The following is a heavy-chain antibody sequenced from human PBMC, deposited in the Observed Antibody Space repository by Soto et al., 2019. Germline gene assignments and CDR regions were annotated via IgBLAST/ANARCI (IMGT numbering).Heavy chain of an antibody. CDR2: ISSNGGST. Sequence: GGSLRLSCSASGFTFSSYAMHWVRQAPGKGLEYVSAISSNGGSTYYADSVKGRFTISRDNSKNTLYLQMSSLRAEDTAVYSCMNGNYDFWSGYYTPGVPISFNYWGQGTLVTVSS. V-gene: IGHV3-64D*06. CDR1: GFTFSSYA. CDR3: MNGNYDFWSGYYTPGVPISFNY. D-gene: IGHD3-3*01. J-gene: IGHJ4*02.